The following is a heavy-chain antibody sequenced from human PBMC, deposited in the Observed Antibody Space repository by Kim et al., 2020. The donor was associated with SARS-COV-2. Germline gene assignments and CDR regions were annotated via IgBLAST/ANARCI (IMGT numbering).Heavy chain of an antibody. CDR1: GGSFSGYY. V-gene: IGHV4-34*01. Sequence: SETLSLTCAVYGGSFSGYYWSWIRQPPGKGLEWIGEINHSGSTNYNPSLKSRVTISVDTSKNQFSLKLSSVTAADTAVYYCARGGGGFYYDDAFDIWGQGTMVTVSS. J-gene: IGHJ3*02. CDR3: ARGGGGFYYDDAFDI. CDR2: INHSGST. D-gene: IGHD3-22*01.